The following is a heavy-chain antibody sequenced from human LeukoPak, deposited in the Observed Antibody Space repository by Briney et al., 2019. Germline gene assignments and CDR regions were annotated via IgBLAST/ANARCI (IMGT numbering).Heavy chain of an antibody. D-gene: IGHD3-22*01. J-gene: IGHJ4*02. Sequence: GGSLRLSCAASGFTFSSYAMSWVRQAPGKGLEWVANIKQDGSEKYYVDSVKGRFTISRDNAKNSLYLQMNSLRAEDTAVYYCAREGYYYDSSGCFDYWGQGTLVTVSS. V-gene: IGHV3-7*01. CDR3: AREGYYYDSSGCFDY. CDR2: IKQDGSEK. CDR1: GFTFSSYA.